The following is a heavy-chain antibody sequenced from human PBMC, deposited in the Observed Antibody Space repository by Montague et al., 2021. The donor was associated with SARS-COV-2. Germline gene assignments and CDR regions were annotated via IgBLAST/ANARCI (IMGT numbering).Heavy chain of an antibody. D-gene: IGHD2-2*01. V-gene: IGHV2-5*02. CDR1: GFSLSTSGVG. CDR2: IYWDDDK. Sequence: PALVKPTQTLTLTCTFSGFSLSTSGVGVGWIRQPPGKALEWLALIYWDDDKRYSRSLKSRLTITKDTSKNQVVLTMTNMDPVDTATYYCARWVCSSTSCRFDYWGQGTLVTVSS. J-gene: IGHJ4*02. CDR3: ARWVCSSTSCRFDY.